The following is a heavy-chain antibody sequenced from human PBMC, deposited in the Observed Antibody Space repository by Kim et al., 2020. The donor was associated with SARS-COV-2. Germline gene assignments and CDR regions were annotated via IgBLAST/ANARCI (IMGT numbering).Heavy chain of an antibody. D-gene: IGHD3-9*01. Sequence: ASVKVSCKASGYTFTGYYIHWVRQAPGQGLEWMGWINPNSGDTNYAQKFQGRVIMTGDTSISTAYMELRRLTSDDTAVYFCARGQDWSYFAYWGQGTLVTVSS. CDR3: ARGQDWSYFAY. CDR1: GYTFTGYY. CDR2: INPNSGDT. V-gene: IGHV1-2*02. J-gene: IGHJ4*02.